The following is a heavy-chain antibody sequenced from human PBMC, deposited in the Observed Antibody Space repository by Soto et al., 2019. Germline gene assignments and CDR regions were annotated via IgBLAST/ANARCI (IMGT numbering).Heavy chain of an antibody. CDR1: GFTFSSYG. V-gene: IGHV3-30*18. D-gene: IGHD6-19*01. CDR3: RKELGPESGCAWANYSHDCGMDV. Sequence: QVQLVESGGGVVQPGRSLRLSCAASGFTFSSYGMRWVRQAPGKGLEWVAGISYDGSNKDYADSVKGRFTIARDNSKNTLFMQINTPRAEDMAVYYWRKELGPESGCAWANYSHDCGMDVWGQGTTVTVSS. CDR2: ISYDGSNK. J-gene: IGHJ6*02.